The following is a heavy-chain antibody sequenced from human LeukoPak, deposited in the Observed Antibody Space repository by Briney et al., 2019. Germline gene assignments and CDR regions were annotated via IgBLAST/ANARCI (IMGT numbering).Heavy chain of an antibody. Sequence: PSETLSLTCTVSGGSISSGGYYWSWIRQPPGKGLEWIGYIYHSGSTYYNPPLKSRVTISVDTSKNQFSLKLNSVNPEDTAVYYCARVGGGSDPYYAMDVWGQGTTVTVSS. CDR1: GGSISSGGYY. CDR3: ARVGGGSDPYYAMDV. J-gene: IGHJ6*02. D-gene: IGHD2-15*01. CDR2: IYHSGST. V-gene: IGHV4-30-2*01.